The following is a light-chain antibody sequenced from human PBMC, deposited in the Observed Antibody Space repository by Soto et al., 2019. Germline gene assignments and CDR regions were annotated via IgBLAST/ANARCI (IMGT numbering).Light chain of an antibody. CDR1: QSIGSY. CDR3: QQSYSTPQT. J-gene: IGKJ1*01. Sequence: DIQMTQSPSSLSASVGDRVTITCRASQSIGSYLVWYQQKPGKAPKYLIYAASSLQSGVPSRFRGSGSGTDFTLTISSLQLEDFATYYCQQSYSTPQTFGQGTKVEIK. CDR2: AAS. V-gene: IGKV1-39*01.